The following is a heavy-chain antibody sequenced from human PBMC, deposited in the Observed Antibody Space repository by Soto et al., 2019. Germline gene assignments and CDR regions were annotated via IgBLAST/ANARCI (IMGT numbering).Heavy chain of an antibody. V-gene: IGHV3-23*01. CDR1: GFTFTTYA. J-gene: IGHJ4*02. CDR2: ISGSGGST. D-gene: IGHD6-6*01. Sequence: EVQLLESGGGLVQPGGSLRLSCAASGFTFTTYAMTWVRQAPGKGLEWVSAISGSGGSTYYADSVKGRFTISRDNSKNMLYLQMNSLRAEDTAVYYCAKNWDNTFSSSPHWGQGTLVTVSS. CDR3: AKNWDNTFSSSPH.